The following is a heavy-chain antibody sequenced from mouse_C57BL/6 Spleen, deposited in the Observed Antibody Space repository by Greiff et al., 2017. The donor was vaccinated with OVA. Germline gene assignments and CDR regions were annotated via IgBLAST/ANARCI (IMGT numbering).Heavy chain of an antibody. CDR1: GYSFTGYY. CDR2: INPSTGGT. J-gene: IGHJ3*01. D-gene: IGHD2-4*01. Sequence: EVKLVESGPELVKPGASVKISCKASGYSFTGYYMNWVKQSPEKSLEWIGEINPSTGGTTYNQKFKAKATLTVDKSSSTAYMQLKSLTSEDSAVYYCARSPFYDYGFAYWGQGTLVTVSA. V-gene: IGHV1-42*01. CDR3: ARSPFYDYGFAY.